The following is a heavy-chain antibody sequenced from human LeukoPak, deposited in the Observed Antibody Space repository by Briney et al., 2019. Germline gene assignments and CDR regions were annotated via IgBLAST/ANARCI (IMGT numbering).Heavy chain of an antibody. CDR1: GSTLTELS. V-gene: IGHV1-24*01. CDR3: ATDRASGEVRGVHKSSLGYYYYGMDV. Sequence: ASVKVSCKVSGSTLTELSMHWVRQAPGKGLEWMGGFDPEDGETIYAQKFKGRVTSTEDTSTDTAYMELSSLRSEDTAVYYCATDRASGEVRGVHKSSLGYYYYGMDVWGQGTTVTVSS. J-gene: IGHJ6*02. CDR2: FDPEDGET. D-gene: IGHD3-10*01.